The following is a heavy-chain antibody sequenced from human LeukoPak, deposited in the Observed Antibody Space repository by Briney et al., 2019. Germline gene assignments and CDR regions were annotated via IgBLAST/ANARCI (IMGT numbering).Heavy chain of an antibody. CDR3: ASRIGRYLYYFGMDV. V-gene: IGHV4-34*01. CDR1: GGPFSHYY. J-gene: IGHJ6*02. CDR2: INESGST. D-gene: IGHD1-26*01. Sequence: SETLSLTCAVSGGPFSHYYWTRIRQPPGKGLEWIGEINESGSTNYDPSLKSRVTISVDTSKNHFSLNLTSVTAADTAVYYCASRIGRYLYYFGMDVWGQGTTVTVSS.